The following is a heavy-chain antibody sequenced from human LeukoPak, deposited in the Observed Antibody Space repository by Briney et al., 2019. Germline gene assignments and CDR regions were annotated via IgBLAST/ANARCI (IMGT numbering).Heavy chain of an antibody. CDR1: GYTFTSYG. D-gene: IGHD4-17*01. Sequence: ASVKVSCKASGYTFTSYGISWVRQAPGQGLEWMGWINPYNGNTNYAQKFQGRVTITADKSTSTAYMELSSLRSEDTAVYYCARDSDYGDYSYYWGQGTLVTVSS. CDR3: ARDSDYGDYSYY. V-gene: IGHV1-18*01. CDR2: INPYNGNT. J-gene: IGHJ4*02.